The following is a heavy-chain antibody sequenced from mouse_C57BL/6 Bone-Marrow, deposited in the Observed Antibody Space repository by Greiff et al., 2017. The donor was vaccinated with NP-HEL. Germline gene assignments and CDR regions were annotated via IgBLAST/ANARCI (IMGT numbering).Heavy chain of an antibody. CDR1: GFTFSSYA. Sequence: EVNVVESGGGLVKPGGSLKLSCAASGFTFSSYAMSWVRQTPEKRLEWVATISDGGSYTYYPDNVKGRFTISRDNAKNNLYLQMSHLKSEDTAMYYCARRGPYFDYWGQGTTLTVSS. D-gene: IGHD3-3*01. V-gene: IGHV5-4*03. J-gene: IGHJ2*01. CDR3: ARRGPYFDY. CDR2: ISDGGSYT.